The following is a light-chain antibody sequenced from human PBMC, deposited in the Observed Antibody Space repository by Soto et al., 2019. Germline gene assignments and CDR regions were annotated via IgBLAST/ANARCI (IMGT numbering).Light chain of an antibody. CDR2: DAS. CDR3: QQDRTYDT. J-gene: IGKJ2*01. CDR1: QSVNSW. V-gene: IGKV1-5*01. Sequence: DIQMTQSPSTLSASVGDRVTITCRASQSVNSWLAWYQQKPGKAPKLLIYDASILESGVPSRFSGSGSGTEFTLTISSLQPDDFATYYCQQDRTYDTFGHGTKLEIK.